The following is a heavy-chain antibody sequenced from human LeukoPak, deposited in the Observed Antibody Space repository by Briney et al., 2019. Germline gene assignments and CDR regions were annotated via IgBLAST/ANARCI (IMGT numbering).Heavy chain of an antibody. CDR1: GGSISSYY. D-gene: IGHD6-13*01. CDR2: IYYSGST. V-gene: IGHV4-59*08. J-gene: IGHJ4*02. CDR3: ARLVGSSWYHEVLFGRDY. Sequence: SETLSLTCTVSGGSISSYYWSWIRQPPGKGLEWIGYIYYSGSTNYNPSLKSRVTISVDTSKNQFSLKLTSVTAADTATYYCARLVGSSWYHEVLFGRDYWGQGTLVTVSS.